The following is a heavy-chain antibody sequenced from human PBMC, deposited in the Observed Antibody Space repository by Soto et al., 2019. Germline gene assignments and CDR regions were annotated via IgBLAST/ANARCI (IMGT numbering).Heavy chain of an antibody. CDR1: GFNFITYP. CDR3: VRDGLDYYDTERLYFDN. J-gene: IGHJ4*02. V-gene: IGHV3-21*01. Sequence: EVQLVESGGGPVRPGGSLKLSCAASGFNFITYPLSWVRQAPGKGLEWVASISSSAVYIDYADSVKGRFTISRDNANNSLYLQMNSLRAEDTATYYCVRDGLDYYDTERLYFDNWGQGTLVTVSS. D-gene: IGHD3-22*01. CDR2: ISSSAVYI.